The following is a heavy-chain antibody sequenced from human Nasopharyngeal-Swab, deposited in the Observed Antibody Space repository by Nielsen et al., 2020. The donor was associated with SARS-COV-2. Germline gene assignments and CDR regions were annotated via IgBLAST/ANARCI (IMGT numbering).Heavy chain of an antibody. CDR3: AKEGATGWFDP. CDR1: GVSITSQY. V-gene: IGHV4-59*11. CDR2: ISHNSGT. Sequence: GSLRLSCTVSGVSITSQYWSWIRQPPGKGLEWIGYISHNSGTSYNPSLKSRVTMFMDTSKNQFSLRLTSVTAADTAGYYCAKEGATGWFDPCGQGTLGTVSS. J-gene: IGHJ5*02.